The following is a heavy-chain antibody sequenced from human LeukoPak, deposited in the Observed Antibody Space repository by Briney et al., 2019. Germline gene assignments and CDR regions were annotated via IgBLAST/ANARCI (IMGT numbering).Heavy chain of an antibody. D-gene: IGHD3-10*01. V-gene: IGHV3-30*02. Sequence: GGSLRLSCATPGLPFCSYGMQRVSQAPGRVVEWVAFIRYDGSNKYYADSVKGRFTISRDNSKNTLYVQMNSLRAEDTAVYYCAKDSITMVRGIAYWGQGTLVTVSS. CDR1: GLPFCSYG. J-gene: IGHJ4*02. CDR3: AKDSITMVRGIAY. CDR2: IRYDGSNK.